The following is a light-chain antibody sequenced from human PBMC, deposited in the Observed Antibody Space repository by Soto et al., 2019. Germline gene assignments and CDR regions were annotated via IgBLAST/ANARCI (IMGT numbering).Light chain of an antibody. CDR3: QHGYSTPLT. CDR1: QSISTY. V-gene: IGKV1-39*01. J-gene: IGKJ4*01. CDR2: AAS. Sequence: DIQMTQSPSSLSASVRDRVTITCRASQSISTYLHWYQQKPGKAPNLLIYAASTLQSGVPSRFSGSGSGTDFTLTISSLQPEDFATYFCQHGYSTPLTFGGGTKVDIK.